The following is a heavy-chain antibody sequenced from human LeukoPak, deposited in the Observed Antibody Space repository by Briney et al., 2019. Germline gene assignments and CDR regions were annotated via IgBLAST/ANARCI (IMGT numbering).Heavy chain of an antibody. Sequence: KLSGPTLVKPTQTLTLTCTFSGFSLSTSGVGVGWIRQPPGKALEWLALISWDDDKRYSPSLKSRLTITKDTSKNQVVLTMTNMDPVDTATYYCAHTEFQSRRGYSYGPRVAYYYYMDVWGKGTTVTVSS. J-gene: IGHJ6*03. CDR3: AHTEFQSRRGYSYGPRVAYYYYMDV. CDR1: GFSLSTSGVG. CDR2: ISWDDDK. D-gene: IGHD5-18*01. V-gene: IGHV2-5*02.